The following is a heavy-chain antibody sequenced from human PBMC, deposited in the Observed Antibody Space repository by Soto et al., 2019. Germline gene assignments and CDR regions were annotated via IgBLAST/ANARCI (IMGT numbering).Heavy chain of an antibody. V-gene: IGHV3-74*01. J-gene: IGHJ6*02. D-gene: IGHD3-9*01. Sequence: EVQLVESGGGLVQPGGSLRLSCAASGFTFSSYWMHWVRQAPGKGLVWVSRINSEGSSTSYADSVKGRFTISRDNAKNTLYMQMNSLRAEDTAVYYCARALGRYFDWTIDPSRYFYGMDVWGQGTTVTVSS. CDR1: GFTFSSYW. CDR2: INSEGSST. CDR3: ARALGRYFDWTIDPSRYFYGMDV.